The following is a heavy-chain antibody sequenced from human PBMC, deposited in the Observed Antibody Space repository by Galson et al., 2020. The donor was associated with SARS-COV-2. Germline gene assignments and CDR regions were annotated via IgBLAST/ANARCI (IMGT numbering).Heavy chain of an antibody. D-gene: IGHD1-26*01. CDR1: GDSVSSNSAA. CDR2: TYYRSKWYN. CDR3: ASSSSVGAPRYWYFDL. Sequence: QTLSLTCAISGDSVSSNSAAWNWIRQSPSRGLEWLGRTYYRSKWYNDYAVSVKSRITINPDTSKNQFSLQLNSVTPEDTAVYYCASSSSVGAPRYWYFDLWGRGTLVTVSS. J-gene: IGHJ2*01. V-gene: IGHV6-1*01.